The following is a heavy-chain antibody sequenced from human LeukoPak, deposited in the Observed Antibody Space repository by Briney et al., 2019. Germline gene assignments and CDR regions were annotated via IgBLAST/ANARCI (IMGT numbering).Heavy chain of an antibody. CDR1: GFTFSSYG. CDR3: ARDGGYSVYDSRLDY. D-gene: IGHD5/OR15-5a*01. J-gene: IGHJ4*02. V-gene: IGHV3-33*01. Sequence: GGSLRLSCAASGFTFSSYGMHSVRQAPGKGLERVAVIWYDGSNKYYADSVKGRFTISRDNSKNTLYLQMNRLRAEDTAVYYFARDGGYSVYDSRLDYWGQGTLVTVSS. CDR2: IWYDGSNK.